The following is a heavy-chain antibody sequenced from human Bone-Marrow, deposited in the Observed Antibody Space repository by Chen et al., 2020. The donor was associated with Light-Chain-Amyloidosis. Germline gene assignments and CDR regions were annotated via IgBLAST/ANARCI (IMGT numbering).Heavy chain of an antibody. Sequence: QLQLQESGPGLVAPSRTLSLTCSVSGDSVTTRSHYWAWIRQSPRKGLEGIGSIFSGEITYYGPSLKSRVSISVDSSRNQVFLRLTSMTAGDTAMYYCARGPSEVKFGVVMSASPLDGWGHGTMITVSS. D-gene: IGHD3-3*01. CDR3: ARGPSEVKFGVVMSASPLDG. V-gene: IGHV4-39*07. CDR2: IFSGEIT. J-gene: IGHJ3*01. CDR1: GDSVTTRSHY.